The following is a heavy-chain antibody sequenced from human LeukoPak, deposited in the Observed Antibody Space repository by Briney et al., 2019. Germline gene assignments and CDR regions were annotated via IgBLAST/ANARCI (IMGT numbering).Heavy chain of an antibody. J-gene: IGHJ4*02. CDR3: ASNPFYSSGWQIDY. CDR2: IYYSGST. V-gene: IGHV4-30-4*01. CDR1: GGSISSGDYY. Sequence: SETLSLTCTVSGGSISSGDYYWSWLRQPPGKGLEWIGYIYYSGSTYYNPSLKSRVTISVDTSKNQFSLKLSSVTAADTAVYYCASNPFYSSGWQIDYWGQGTLVTVSS. D-gene: IGHD6-19*01.